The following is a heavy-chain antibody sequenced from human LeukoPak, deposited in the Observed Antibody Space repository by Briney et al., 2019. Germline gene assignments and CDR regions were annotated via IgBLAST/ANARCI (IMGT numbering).Heavy chain of an antibody. CDR2: ISGSGGST. V-gene: IGHV3-23*01. CDR3: AKDRRNPGPTISDY. CDR1: GFTFSSYA. Sequence: PGGSLRLSCVASGFTFSSYAMNWVRQAPGKGLEWVSAISGSGGSTYYADSVKGRFTISRDNSENTLYLRMNSLRAADTAVYYCAKDRRNPGPTISDYWGQGTLVTVCS. J-gene: IGHJ4*02. D-gene: IGHD3-3*01.